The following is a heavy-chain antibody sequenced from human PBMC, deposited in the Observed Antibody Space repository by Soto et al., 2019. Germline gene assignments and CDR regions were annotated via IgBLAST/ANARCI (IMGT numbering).Heavy chain of an antibody. D-gene: IGHD6-13*01. Sequence: EVQLLESGGGLVQPGGSLRLSCAASGFTFSTYAMRWVRQAPGKGLEWVSKIIHSGDSTYYADSVKGRFTISRDNSKNTVYLQMNSLRAEDTAVYYCATGQQLGYWGQGTLVTVSS. CDR1: GFTFSTYA. CDR3: ATGQQLGY. J-gene: IGHJ4*02. V-gene: IGHV3-23*01. CDR2: IIHSGDST.